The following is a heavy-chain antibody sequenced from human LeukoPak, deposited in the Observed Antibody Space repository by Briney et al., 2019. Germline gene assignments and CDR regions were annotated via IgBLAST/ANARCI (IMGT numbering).Heavy chain of an antibody. D-gene: IGHD1-14*01. CDR3: SREGGSGTHLNWFDP. Sequence: SETLSLTCTVSGGSISSYYWSWIRQPPGKGLEWIGHIYGSGSTNYNPSLKSRVTLSVDTSNNQFSLKLSSVNTLSADDYSESREGGSGTHLNWFDPWGQGTLVTVSS. J-gene: IGHJ5*02. CDR1: GGSISSYY. CDR2: IYGSGST. V-gene: IGHV4-59*01.